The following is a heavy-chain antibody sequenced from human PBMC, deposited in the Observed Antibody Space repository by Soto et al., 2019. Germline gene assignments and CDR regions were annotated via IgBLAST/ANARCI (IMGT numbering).Heavy chain of an antibody. J-gene: IGHJ4*02. CDR3: ARLSSGWYYFDY. CDR2: IYYSGST. D-gene: IGHD6-19*01. Sequence: SETLSLTCTVSGGSISSSSYCWGWIRQPPGKGLEWIGSIYYSGSTYYNPSLKSRVTISVDTSKNQFSLKLSSVTAADTAAYYCARLSSGWYYFDYWGQGTLVT. CDR1: GGSISSSSYC. V-gene: IGHV4-39*01.